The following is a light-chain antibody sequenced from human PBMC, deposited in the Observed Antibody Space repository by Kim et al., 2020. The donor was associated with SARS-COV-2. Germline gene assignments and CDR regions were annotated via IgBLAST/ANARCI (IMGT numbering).Light chain of an antibody. CDR1: QRISTN. Sequence: SPGEPSTLSCRASQRISTNLAWYQQRPGQAPRLLIFNASTRATGIPARFSGSGSGTEFTLTISSLQSEDSALYYCQQYNNWLTWTFGQGTKVEI. V-gene: IGKV3-15*01. CDR3: QQYNNWLTWT. J-gene: IGKJ1*01. CDR2: NAS.